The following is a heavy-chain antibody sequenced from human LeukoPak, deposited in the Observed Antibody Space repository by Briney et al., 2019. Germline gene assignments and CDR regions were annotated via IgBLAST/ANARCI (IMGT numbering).Heavy chain of an antibody. CDR1: GYTFTGYY. CDR3: ARYDSGVNWFDP. V-gene: IGHV1-2*02. J-gene: IGHJ5*02. CDR2: INPNSGGT. Sequence: ASVKVSCKASGYTFTGYYIHWVRQAPGQGLEWMGWINPNSGGTNYAQKFRGRVTMTRDTSITTAYMDLSRLTSDGTAVYYCARYDSGVNWFDPWGQGTLVTVSS. D-gene: IGHD3-22*01.